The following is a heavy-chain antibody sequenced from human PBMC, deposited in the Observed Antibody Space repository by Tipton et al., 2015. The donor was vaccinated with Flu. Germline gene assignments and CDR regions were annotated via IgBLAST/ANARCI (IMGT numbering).Heavy chain of an antibody. V-gene: IGHV4-39*07. CDR1: SGSIRSTNYF. CDR3: ARDIVDDLGSCTSTTCYYMDV. Sequence: TLSLTCTVSSGSIRSTNYFCAWIRQPPGKRLELIGSIYPSGTTYYNPSLKSRVTISVDTSKNQFSLKLSSVTAADTAVYYCARDIVDDLGSCTSTTCYYMDVWGKGTTVTVSS. J-gene: IGHJ6*03. D-gene: IGHD2-2*01. CDR2: IYPSGTT.